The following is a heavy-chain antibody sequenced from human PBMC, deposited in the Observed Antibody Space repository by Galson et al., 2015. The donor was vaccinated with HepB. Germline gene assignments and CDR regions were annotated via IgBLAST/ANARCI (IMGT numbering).Heavy chain of an antibody. D-gene: IGHD3-10*01. J-gene: IGHJ6*02. CDR3: AARLLHSGGMDV. CDR1: GFTFSSYW. V-gene: IGHV3-74*01. CDR2: INSDGSST. Sequence: SLRLSCAASGFTFSSYWMHWVRQAPGQGLVWVSRINSDGSSTSYADSVKGRFTISRDNAKNTLYRHMNSLRAEDTAVYYCAARLLHSGGMDVWGQGTTVTVSS.